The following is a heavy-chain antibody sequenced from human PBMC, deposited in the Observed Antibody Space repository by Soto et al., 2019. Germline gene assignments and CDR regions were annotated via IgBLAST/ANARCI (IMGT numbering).Heavy chain of an antibody. V-gene: IGHV1-3*01. Sequence: QVQLVQSGAEVKKPGASVKVSCKASGYTFTSYAMHWVRQAPGQRLEWMGWINAGNGNTKYSQKFKGRVTITRDTSASTADMEPSSLRSEDTAVYYCASSYYGSGNPKAYYYGMDVWGQGTTVTVSS. D-gene: IGHD3-10*01. J-gene: IGHJ6*02. CDR3: ASSYYGSGNPKAYYYGMDV. CDR1: GYTFTSYA. CDR2: INAGNGNT.